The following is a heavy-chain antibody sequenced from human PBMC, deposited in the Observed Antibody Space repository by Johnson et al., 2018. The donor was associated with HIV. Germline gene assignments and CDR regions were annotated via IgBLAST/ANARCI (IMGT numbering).Heavy chain of an antibody. D-gene: IGHD1-26*01. CDR3: ARDRALGWELLGAFDI. CDR1: GFTFSSYA. V-gene: IGHV3-30-3*01. Sequence: QVQLVESGGGVVQPGRSLRLSCAASGFTFSSYAMHWVRQAPGKGLEWVAVISYDGSNKYYADSVKGRFTISRDNSKNTLYLQMNSLRAEDTALYYCARDRALGWELLGAFDIWGQGTMVTVSS. CDR2: ISYDGSNK. J-gene: IGHJ3*02.